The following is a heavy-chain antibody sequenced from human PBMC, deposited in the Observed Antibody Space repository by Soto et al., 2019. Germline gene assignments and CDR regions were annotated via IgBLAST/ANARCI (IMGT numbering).Heavy chain of an antibody. V-gene: IGHV4-59*11. CDR3: ATVAMTSSKVFDY. Sequence: SETLSLTCTVSGGSLSSHYWSWIRQSPGKGLEWIGYIYFTGYTNYNPSLKNRVTISVDTSKSQFSLSLNSVTAADTAVYYCATVAMTSSKVFDYWGQGTLVTV. CDR1: GGSLSSHY. J-gene: IGHJ4*02. CDR2: IYFTGYT. D-gene: IGHD2-15*01.